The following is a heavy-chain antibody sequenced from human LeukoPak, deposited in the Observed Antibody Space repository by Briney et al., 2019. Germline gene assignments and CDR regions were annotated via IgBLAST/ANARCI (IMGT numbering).Heavy chain of an antibody. CDR2: IYTSGST. Sequence: SQTLSLTCTVSGGSISSGSYYWSWIRQPAGKGLEWIVRIYTSGSTNYNPSLKSRVTMSVDTSKNQFSLKLSSVTAADTAVYYCARVYCSGGSCYSSLDPWGQGTLVTVSS. V-gene: IGHV4-61*02. D-gene: IGHD2-15*01. CDR3: ARVYCSGGSCYSSLDP. CDR1: GGSISSGSYY. J-gene: IGHJ5*02.